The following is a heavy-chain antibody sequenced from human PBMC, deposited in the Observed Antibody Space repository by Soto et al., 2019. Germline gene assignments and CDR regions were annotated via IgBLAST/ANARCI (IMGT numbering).Heavy chain of an antibody. CDR3: ARGYSSGWYGAN. J-gene: IGHJ4*02. D-gene: IGHD6-19*01. CDR1: GGSISSYY. V-gene: IGHV4-59*01. CDR2: IYYSGST. Sequence: QVQLQESGPGLVKPSETLSLTCTVSGGSISSYYWSWIRQPPGKGLEWIGYIYYSGSTNYNPSLKSRVTISVDTSKNQFSLKPSSVTAADTAVYYCARGYSSGWYGANWGQGTLVTVSS.